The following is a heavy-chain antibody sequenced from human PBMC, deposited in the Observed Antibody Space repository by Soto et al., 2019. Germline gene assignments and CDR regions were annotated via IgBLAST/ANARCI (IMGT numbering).Heavy chain of an antibody. Sequence: QVQLVQSGAEVKKPGASVKVSCKASGYTFTSYAMHWVRQAPGQRLEWMGWINAGNGNTKYSQKFQGRVTITRDTSASTAYRELTGLRSEDTAVYYCARDEAMIVVARTSYFDYWGQGTLVTVSS. J-gene: IGHJ4*02. V-gene: IGHV1-3*01. CDR2: INAGNGNT. CDR1: GYTFTSYA. D-gene: IGHD3-22*01. CDR3: ARDEAMIVVARTSYFDY.